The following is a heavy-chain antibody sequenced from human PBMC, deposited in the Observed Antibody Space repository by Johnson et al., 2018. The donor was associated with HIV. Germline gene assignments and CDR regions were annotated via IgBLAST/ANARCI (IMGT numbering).Heavy chain of an antibody. CDR2: IRYDVTKK. CDR3: TTGVFHAFDM. V-gene: IGHV3-30*02. CDR1: GLAFSSYG. J-gene: IGHJ3*02. Sequence: VQLVESGGGVVQPGGSLRLSCAASGLAFSSYGMHWVRQAPGKGLEWVAFIRYDVTKKYYADSVKGRLTISRDNTKNTVSLQMNRLRAEAKSVYYCTTGVFHAFDMWGQGTMVTVSS. D-gene: IGHD1-1*01.